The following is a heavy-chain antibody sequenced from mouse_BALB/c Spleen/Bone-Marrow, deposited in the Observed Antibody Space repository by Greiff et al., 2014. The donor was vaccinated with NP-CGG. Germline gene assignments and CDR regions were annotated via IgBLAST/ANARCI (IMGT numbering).Heavy chain of an antibody. D-gene: IGHD1-1*01. CDR1: GLNIKDTY. V-gene: IGHV14-3*02. CDR3: TKPSFYYGSGYWYFDV. CDR2: IDPANGDT. Sequence: VQLKESGAELAKPGASVKLSCTASGLNIKDTYMHWVKQRPEQGLEWIGRIDPANGDTKYDPKFQGKATITADTSSNTAYLQLSSLTSEDTAVYYCTKPSFYYGSGYWYFDVWGAGTTVTVSS. J-gene: IGHJ1*01.